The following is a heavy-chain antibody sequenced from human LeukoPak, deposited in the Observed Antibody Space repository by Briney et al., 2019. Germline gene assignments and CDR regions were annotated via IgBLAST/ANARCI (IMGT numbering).Heavy chain of an antibody. J-gene: IGHJ5*02. CDR3: APRHGWSPRFDP. D-gene: IGHD2-15*01. V-gene: IGHV4-34*01. Sequence: PSETLSLTCAVYGGSFSGYYWSWIRQPPGKGLEWIGEINHSGSTNYNPSLKSRVTISVDTSKNQFSLKLSSVTAADTAVYYCAPRHGWSPRFDPWGQGTLVTASS. CDR1: GGSFSGYY. CDR2: INHSGST.